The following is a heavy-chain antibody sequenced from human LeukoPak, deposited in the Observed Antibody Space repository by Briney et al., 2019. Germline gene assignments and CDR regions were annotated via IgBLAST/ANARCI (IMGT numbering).Heavy chain of an antibody. CDR2: IIPILGTP. Sequence: GASVKVSCKASGYTFTGYYMHWVRQAPGQGLEWMGTIIPILGTPNYAQKFQGRVTITSDKSTSTAYMELSSLRSEDTAVYYCARDLYYYDSSGYYHGAFDIWGQGTMVTVSS. CDR3: ARDLYYYDSSGYYHGAFDI. CDR1: GYTFTGYY. V-gene: IGHV1-69*08. J-gene: IGHJ3*02. D-gene: IGHD3-22*01.